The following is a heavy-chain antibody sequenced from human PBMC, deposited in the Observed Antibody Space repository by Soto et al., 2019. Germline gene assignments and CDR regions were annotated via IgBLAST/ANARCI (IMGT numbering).Heavy chain of an antibody. V-gene: IGHV4-4*02. CDR2: IYHSGST. Sequence: SETLSLTCAVSGGSISSSNWWSWVRQPPGKGLEWIGEIYHSGSTNYNPSLKSRVTISVDKSKNQFSLKLSSVTAADTAVYYCARDWGGISYYYDSSGYYYGREGWFDPWGQGTLVTVSS. J-gene: IGHJ5*02. D-gene: IGHD3-22*01. CDR3: ARDWGGISYYYDSSGYYYGREGWFDP. CDR1: GGSISSSNW.